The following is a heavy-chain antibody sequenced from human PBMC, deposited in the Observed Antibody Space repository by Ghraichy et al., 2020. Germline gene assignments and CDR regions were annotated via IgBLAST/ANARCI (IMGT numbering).Heavy chain of an antibody. J-gene: IGHJ6*03. CDR2: IYYSGST. Sequence: SETLSLTCTVSGDSISSYYWSWIRQPPGKGLEWIGYIYYSGSTNYNPSLKSRVTISVDTSKNQFSLKLSSVTAADTAVYYCARHGGSSPYYYYYYMDVWGKGTTVTVSS. CDR1: GDSISSYY. CDR3: ARHGGSSPYYYYYYMDV. V-gene: IGHV4-59*08. D-gene: IGHD6-6*01.